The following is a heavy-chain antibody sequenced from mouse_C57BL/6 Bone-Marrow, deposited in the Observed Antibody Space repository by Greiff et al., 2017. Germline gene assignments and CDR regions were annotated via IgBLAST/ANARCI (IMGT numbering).Heavy chain of an antibody. D-gene: IGHD1-2*01. J-gene: IGHJ4*01. CDR1: GYTFTDSY. CDR2: INPNNGGT. CDR3: EREGFINYYGMDY. Sequence: EVQLQQSGPELVKPGASVKISCKASGYTFTDSYMNWVKQSHGKSLEWIGDINPNNGGTSYNQKFKGKATLTVDESSSTAYMELRSLTSEDSAVYYCEREGFINYYGMDYWGQGTSVTVSS. V-gene: IGHV1-26*01.